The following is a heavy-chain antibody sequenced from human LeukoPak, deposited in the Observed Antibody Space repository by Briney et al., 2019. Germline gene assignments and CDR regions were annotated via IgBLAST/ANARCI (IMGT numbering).Heavy chain of an antibody. V-gene: IGHV3-48*03. Sequence: GGSLRLSCAASGFSFSNYEMNWVRQAPGKGLEGVSHISSSGATIDYGDPVRGRVTISRDNAKNSLYLQINSLRADDTAFYYCARDLGGWYFDLWGRGTLVIVSS. J-gene: IGHJ2*01. CDR2: ISSSGATI. CDR1: GFSFSNYE. CDR3: ARDLGGWYFDL. D-gene: IGHD7-27*01.